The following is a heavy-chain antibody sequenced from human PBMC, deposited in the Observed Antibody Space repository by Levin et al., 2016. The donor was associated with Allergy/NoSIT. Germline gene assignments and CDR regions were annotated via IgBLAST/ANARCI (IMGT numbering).Heavy chain of an antibody. V-gene: IGHV1-69*13. Sequence: SVKVSCKASGGTFSSYAISWVRQAPGQGLEWMGGIIPIFGTANYAQKFQGRVTITADESTSTAYMELSSLRSEDTAVYYCARGSSIPGWFDPWGQGTLVTVSS. D-gene: IGHD2-2*01. CDR3: ARGSSIPGWFDP. J-gene: IGHJ5*02. CDR1: GGTFSSYA. CDR2: IIPIFGTA.